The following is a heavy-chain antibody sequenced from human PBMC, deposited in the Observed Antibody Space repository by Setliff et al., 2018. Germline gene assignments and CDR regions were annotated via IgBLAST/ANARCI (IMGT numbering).Heavy chain of an antibody. D-gene: IGHD4-4*01. CDR1: GYTFTSYD. CDR3: ARDPPTVTTGDYYYYYYMDV. Sequence: GASVKVSCKASGYTFTSYDISWVRQAPGQGLEWMGIINPSGGSTSYAQKFQGRVTITADKSTSTAYMELSSLRSEDTAVYYCARDPPTVTTGDYYYYYYMDVWGKGTTVTVSS. V-gene: IGHV1-46*01. J-gene: IGHJ6*03. CDR2: INPSGGST.